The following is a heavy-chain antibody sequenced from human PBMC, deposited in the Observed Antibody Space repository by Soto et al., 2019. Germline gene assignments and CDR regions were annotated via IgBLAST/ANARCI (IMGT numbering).Heavy chain of an antibody. CDR3: ARAPAGYYYDSSGYYYNVAAFDI. D-gene: IGHD3-22*01. J-gene: IGHJ3*02. Sequence: PSETLSLTCTVSGGSISGYYWSWIRQPPGKGLEWIGYIYYSGSTNYNPSLKSRVTISVDTSKNQFSLKLSSVTAADTAVYYCARAPAGYYYDSSGYYYNVAAFDIWGQGTMVTVSS. CDR2: IYYSGST. CDR1: GGSISGYY. V-gene: IGHV4-59*01.